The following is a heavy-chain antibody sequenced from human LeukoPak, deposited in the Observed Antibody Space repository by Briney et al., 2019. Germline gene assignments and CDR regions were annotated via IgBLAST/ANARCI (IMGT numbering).Heavy chain of an antibody. D-gene: IGHD1-26*01. CDR3: AKDRGDYYYMDV. CDR2: IRYDGSNK. V-gene: IGHV3-30*02. CDR1: GFTFSSYG. Sequence: GGSLRLSCVAYGFTFSSYGMHWVRQAPGKGLEWVAFIRYDGSNKYYADSVKGRFTISRDNPKNTVYLQMNSLRGEDTAVYYCAKDRGDYYYMDVWGKGTTVTVSS. J-gene: IGHJ6*03.